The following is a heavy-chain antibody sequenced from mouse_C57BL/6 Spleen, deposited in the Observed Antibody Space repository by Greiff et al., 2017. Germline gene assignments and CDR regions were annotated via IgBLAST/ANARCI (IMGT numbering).Heavy chain of an antibody. Sequence: EVNVVESGGGLVKPGGSLKLSCAASGFTFSSYTMSWVRQTPEKRLEWVATISGGGGNTYYPDSVKGRFTISSDNAKHTLYLQMSSLRSEDTALFYCARRGGNYVDWYFDVWGTGTTVTVSS. CDR2: ISGGGGNT. CDR1: GFTFSSYT. J-gene: IGHJ1*03. V-gene: IGHV5-9*01. CDR3: ARRGGNYVDWYFDV. D-gene: IGHD2-1*01.